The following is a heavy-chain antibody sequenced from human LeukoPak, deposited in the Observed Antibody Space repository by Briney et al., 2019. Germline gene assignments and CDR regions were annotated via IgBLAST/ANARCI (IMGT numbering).Heavy chain of an antibody. V-gene: IGHV1-46*01. Sequence: ASVKVSCKSSGYSFTSYSMHWVRQAPGQGLEWMGIINPTDGSASYAQKFQGSVTMTRDMSTSTVYMDLRSLRSDDRAVYFCARGHGSGSTNWFDPWGQGTLVTVSS. D-gene: IGHD3-10*01. CDR3: ARGHGSGSTNWFDP. CDR2: INPTDGSA. J-gene: IGHJ5*02. CDR1: GYSFTSYS.